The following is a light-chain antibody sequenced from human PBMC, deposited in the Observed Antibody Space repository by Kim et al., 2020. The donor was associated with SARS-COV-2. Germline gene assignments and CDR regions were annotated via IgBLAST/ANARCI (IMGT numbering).Light chain of an antibody. V-gene: IGLV3-19*01. CDR3: NSRDSSGNRWV. CDR1: SLRSYY. J-gene: IGLJ3*02. Sequence: ALGQTVRITCQGVSLRSYYASWYQQKPGQAPVLVIYGKNNRPSGIPDRFSGSSSGNTASLTITGAQAEDEADYYCNSRDSSGNRWVFGGGTQLTVL. CDR2: GKN.